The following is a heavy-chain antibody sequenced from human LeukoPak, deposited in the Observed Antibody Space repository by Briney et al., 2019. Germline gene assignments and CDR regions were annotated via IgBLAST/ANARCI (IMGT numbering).Heavy chain of an antibody. D-gene: IGHD3-10*01. CDR2: THYSGST. Sequence: SETLSLTCTVSGVSISSSTYYWGWIRQPPGKGLEWIGSTHYSGSTYYNPSLQSRVTISLDRSKNQFSLNMRTVTAADTAVYYCARHYANYYGSGSYYKQFDYWGQGTLASVSS. CDR1: GVSISSSTYY. V-gene: IGHV4-39*01. J-gene: IGHJ4*02. CDR3: ARHYANYYGSGSYYKQFDY.